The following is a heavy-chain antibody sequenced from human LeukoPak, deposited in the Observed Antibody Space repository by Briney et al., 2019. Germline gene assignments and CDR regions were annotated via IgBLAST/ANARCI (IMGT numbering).Heavy chain of an antibody. CDR2: IYYRGST. V-gene: IGHV4-39*02. CDR3: ARTLYYYDSSGYYPPYFDY. CDR1: GGSISSSSYY. D-gene: IGHD3-22*01. Sequence: SETLSLTCTVSGGSISSSSYYWGWIRQPPGKGLEWIGSIYYRGSTYYNPSLKGRVNISVDTSKNHFSLRLSSVTAADTAVYYCARTLYYYDSSGYYPPYFDYWGQGTLVTVSS. J-gene: IGHJ4*02.